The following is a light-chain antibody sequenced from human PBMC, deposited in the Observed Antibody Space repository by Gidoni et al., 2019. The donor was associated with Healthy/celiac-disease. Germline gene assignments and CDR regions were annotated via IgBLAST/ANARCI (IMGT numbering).Light chain of an antibody. CDR1: DSISSG. Sequence: DFQMTPSPSTLSASVGDRVTITCRASDSISSGLDWQQQKPGKAPKLLIYKASSLESGVPSRFSGSGSGTEFTLTISSLQADDVATYYWQQYNSYSWTFGQGTKVEIK. V-gene: IGKV1-5*03. CDR2: KAS. J-gene: IGKJ1*01. CDR3: QQYNSYSWT.